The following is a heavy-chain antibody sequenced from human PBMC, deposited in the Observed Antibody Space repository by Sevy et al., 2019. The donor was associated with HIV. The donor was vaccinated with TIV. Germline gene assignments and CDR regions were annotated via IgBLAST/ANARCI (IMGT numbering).Heavy chain of an antibody. CDR1: GFTFSSYA. Sequence: GGSLRLSCAASGFTFSSYAMSWVRQAPGKGLEWVSAISGSGGSTYYADSVKGRFTISRDNSKNTLYLQMNSLRAEDTAVYYCAKDPLFGYDSSGPQYYGMDVWGQGTTVTVSS. CDR3: AKDPLFGYDSSGPQYYGMDV. J-gene: IGHJ6*02. V-gene: IGHV3-23*01. CDR2: ISGSGGST. D-gene: IGHD3-22*01.